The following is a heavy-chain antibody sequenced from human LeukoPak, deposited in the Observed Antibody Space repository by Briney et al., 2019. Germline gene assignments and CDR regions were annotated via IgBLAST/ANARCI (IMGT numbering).Heavy chain of an antibody. CDR1: GFTFSSYA. D-gene: IGHD6-13*01. Sequence: GGSLRLSCAASGFTFSSYAMSWVRQAPGKGLEWVSAISGSGGSTYYADSVKGRFTISRDNSKNTLYLQMNSLRAEDTAVYYCAKDGYSSSWYVGNWFDPWGQGTLVTVSS. CDR2: ISGSGGST. J-gene: IGHJ5*02. V-gene: IGHV3-23*01. CDR3: AKDGYSSSWYVGNWFDP.